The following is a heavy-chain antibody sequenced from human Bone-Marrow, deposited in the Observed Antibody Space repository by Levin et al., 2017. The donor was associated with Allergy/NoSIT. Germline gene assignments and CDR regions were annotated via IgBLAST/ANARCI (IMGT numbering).Heavy chain of an antibody. CDR1: GGTFSRYG. Sequence: PGESLKISCRASGGTFSRYGFNWLRQAPGQGLEWMGGIIPNFGTAKYAQQFQGRVTITADESTSTAYLDLRSLRSEDTAVYYCATSCGPSCPLFDYWGQGTLVTVSS. D-gene: IGHD3-16*02. CDR2: IIPNFGTA. V-gene: IGHV1-69*01. CDR3: ATSCGPSCPLFDY. J-gene: IGHJ4*02.